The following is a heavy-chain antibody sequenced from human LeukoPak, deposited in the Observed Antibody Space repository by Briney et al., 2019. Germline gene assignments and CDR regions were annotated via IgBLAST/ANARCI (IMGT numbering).Heavy chain of an antibody. J-gene: IGHJ4*02. CDR3: ARAGGPVTPYYFDY. Sequence: GGSLRLSCAASGFTFNNYSMNWVRQAPGKGLEWVSSVSSGSSYIYYADSVKGRFTTSRDNAKNSLYLQMNSLRAEDTAVYYCARAGGPVTPYYFDYWGQGTLVTVSS. CDR1: GFTFNNYS. V-gene: IGHV3-21*01. CDR2: VSSGSSYI. D-gene: IGHD4-17*01.